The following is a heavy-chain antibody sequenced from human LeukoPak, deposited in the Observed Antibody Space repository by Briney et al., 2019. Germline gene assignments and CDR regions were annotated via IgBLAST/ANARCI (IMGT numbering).Heavy chain of an antibody. CDR3: ARQAANRRYFDY. CDR1: DGSFSGYY. CDR2: IYYSGST. Sequence: SETLSLTCAVSDGSFSGYYWSWIRQPPGKGLEWFGYIYYSGSTNYNPSLKSRVTMSVDTSKNQFSLRLSSVTAADTAIYYCARQAANRRYFDYWGHGTLVTVSS. J-gene: IGHJ4*01. V-gene: IGHV4-59*08. D-gene: IGHD1-14*01.